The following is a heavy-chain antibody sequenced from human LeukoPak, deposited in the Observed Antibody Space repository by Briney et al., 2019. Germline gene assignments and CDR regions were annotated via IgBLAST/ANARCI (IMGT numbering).Heavy chain of an antibody. CDR2: IYYSGST. J-gene: IGHJ4*02. Sequence: KPSGTLSLTCTVSGDSISTYYWSWIRQPPGKGLEWVGYIYYSGSTNYNPSLKSRVTMSVDTSKNQFSLKLSSVTAADTAVYYCARGRGWLQSTPFDYWGQGTLVTVSS. V-gene: IGHV4-59*01. CDR1: GDSISTYY. D-gene: IGHD5-24*01. CDR3: ARGRGWLQSTPFDY.